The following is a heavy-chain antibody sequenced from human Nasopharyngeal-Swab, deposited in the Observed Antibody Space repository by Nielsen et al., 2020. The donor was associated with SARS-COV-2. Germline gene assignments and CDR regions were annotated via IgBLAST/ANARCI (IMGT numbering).Heavy chain of an antibody. CDR2: INSPGGT. CDR1: GFTFSGYA. CDR3: VKDYPELVGSSSIFDY. V-gene: IGHV3-23*01. J-gene: IGHJ4*02. Sequence: GESLKISCAASGFTFSGYAMSWVRQAPGKGLEWVSGINSPGGTYYRDSVKGRFTISIDNSQKNLYLQMDSLRAEDTAIYYCVKDYPELVGSSSIFDYWGQGIQVTVSS. D-gene: IGHD3-10*01.